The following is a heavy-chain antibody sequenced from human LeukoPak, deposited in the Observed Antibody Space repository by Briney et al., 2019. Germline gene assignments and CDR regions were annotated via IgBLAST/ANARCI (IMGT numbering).Heavy chain of an antibody. CDR1: GYTFTIYG. D-gene: IGHD4-11*01. V-gene: IGHV1-18*01. CDR3: ARCGDTVTRPMDV. J-gene: IGHJ6*04. Sequence: GASVKFSCQASGYTFTIYGISCVRHAPGQGLECRGWISAYNGNRNYAQKLQGRVTMTTDTSTSTAYMEMRSLRSDDTAVYYCARCGDTVTRPMDVWGKGTPVTVSS. CDR2: ISAYNGNR.